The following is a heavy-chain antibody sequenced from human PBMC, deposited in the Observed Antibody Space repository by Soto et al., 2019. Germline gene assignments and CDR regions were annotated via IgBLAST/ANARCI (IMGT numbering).Heavy chain of an antibody. CDR3: ASLERDARIRGIVVY. CDR2: IGPSDSYS. J-gene: IGHJ4*02. CDR1: GYSFTSYW. Sequence: GESLKISCKGSGYSFTSYWITWVRQMPGKGLEWVGRIGPSDSYSYYSPSSQGHVSISADESISTAYLHCSSLKASDTAMSSCASLERDARIRGIVVYWGQGTLVTVSS. D-gene: IGHD3-10*01. V-gene: IGHV5-10-1*01.